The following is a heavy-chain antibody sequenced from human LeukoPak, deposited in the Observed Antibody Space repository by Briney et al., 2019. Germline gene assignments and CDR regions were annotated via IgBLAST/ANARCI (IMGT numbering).Heavy chain of an antibody. V-gene: IGHV3-30-3*01. J-gene: IGHJ4*02. D-gene: IGHD4-17*01. Sequence: GRSLRLSCAASGFTFSSYAMHWVRQAPGKGLEWVAVISYDGSNKYYADSVKGRFTISRDNSKNTLHLQMNSLRAEDTAVYYCARGHDYGDYTLDYWGQGTLVTVSS. CDR1: GFTFSSYA. CDR3: ARGHDYGDYTLDY. CDR2: ISYDGSNK.